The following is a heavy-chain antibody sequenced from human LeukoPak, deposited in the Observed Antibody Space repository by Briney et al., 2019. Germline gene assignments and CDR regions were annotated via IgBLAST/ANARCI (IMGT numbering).Heavy chain of an antibody. Sequence: SETLSLTCTVSGGSLSSSYYWGWIRQPPGKGLEWVGRICSGGNTCYNPSLESRVTISVDPSRSHFFLQLTSATAADTAVYFCARDGPWKSDCWGRGTLVTVSS. CDR2: ICSGGNT. D-gene: IGHD1-1*01. CDR1: GGSLSSSYY. V-gene: IGHV4-39*02. CDR3: ARDGPWKSDC. J-gene: IGHJ4*02.